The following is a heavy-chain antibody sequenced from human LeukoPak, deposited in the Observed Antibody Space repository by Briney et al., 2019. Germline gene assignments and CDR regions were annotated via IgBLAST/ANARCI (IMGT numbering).Heavy chain of an antibody. Sequence: GGSLRLSCAASEFTFSTYAMHWVRQAPGKGLEWVAVISYDGSKTYYADSVKGRFTISRDNSKNTLYLQMNSLRVEDTAVYYSARGGIAAAGTRRYYRAYWGQGTLVTVSS. D-gene: IGHD6-13*01. CDR2: ISYDGSKT. CDR3: ARGGIAAAGTRRYYRAY. CDR1: EFTFSTYA. V-gene: IGHV3-30*04. J-gene: IGHJ4*02.